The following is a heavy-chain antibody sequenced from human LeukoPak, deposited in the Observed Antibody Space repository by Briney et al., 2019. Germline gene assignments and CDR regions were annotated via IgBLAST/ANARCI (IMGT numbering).Heavy chain of an antibody. D-gene: IGHD2/OR15-2a*01. CDR2: IRQDGREK. J-gene: IGHJ6*02. CDR3: ARGQFFYGWGMDV. Sequence: GGSLRLSCVASGLTLDKYWMTWVRQAPGKGLEWVANIRQDGREKDLVDFVKGRFTISRDDATSSVYLQMSSVRVEDTAIYYCARGQFFYGWGMDVWGQGTTVTVS. V-gene: IGHV3-7*03. CDR1: GLTLDKYW.